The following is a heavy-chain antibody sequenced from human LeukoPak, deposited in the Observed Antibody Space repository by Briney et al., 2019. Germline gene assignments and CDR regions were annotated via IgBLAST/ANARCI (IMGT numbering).Heavy chain of an antibody. D-gene: IGHD3-10*01. J-gene: IGHJ4*02. V-gene: IGHV4-59*12. CDR2: IYYSGGT. Sequence: SETLSLTCTVSGGSISNYYWNWIRQPPGKGLEWIGHIYYSGGTNYNPSLKSRVTISVDKSKNQFSLKLSSVTAADTAVYYCARDLSYYGSGSDLDYWGQGTLVTVSS. CDR1: GGSISNYY. CDR3: ARDLSYYGSGSDLDY.